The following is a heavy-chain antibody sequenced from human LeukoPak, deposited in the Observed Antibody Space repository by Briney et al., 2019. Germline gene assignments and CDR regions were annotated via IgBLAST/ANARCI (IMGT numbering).Heavy chain of an antibody. Sequence: GGSLRFSCAASELTVSSNCMTWVRQAPGKGLEWVSATSSSDDGKYYADSVRGRFTISRDNSRNTMYLQMNSLRAEDAAVYYCAKAPVTSCRGAFCYPFDSWGQGTLVTVSS. CDR1: ELTVSSNC. CDR3: AKAPVTSCRGAFCYPFDS. D-gene: IGHD2-15*01. J-gene: IGHJ4*02. CDR2: TSSSDDGK. V-gene: IGHV3-23*01.